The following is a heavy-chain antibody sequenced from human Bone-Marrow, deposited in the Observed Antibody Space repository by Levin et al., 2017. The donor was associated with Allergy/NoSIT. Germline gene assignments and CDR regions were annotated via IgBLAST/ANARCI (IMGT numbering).Heavy chain of an antibody. Sequence: GESLKISCAASGFTFSNYAMHWVRQAPGKGLDWVAVISYDGSNKFYSDSVKGRFTISRDNSRDTLYVQMNTLGVEDTAVYYCAKGRLGELSLDSWGQGTLVTVSS. D-gene: IGHD3-16*02. V-gene: IGHV3-30-3*01. CDR3: AKGRLGELSLDS. J-gene: IGHJ4*02. CDR2: ISYDGSNK. CDR1: GFTFSNYA.